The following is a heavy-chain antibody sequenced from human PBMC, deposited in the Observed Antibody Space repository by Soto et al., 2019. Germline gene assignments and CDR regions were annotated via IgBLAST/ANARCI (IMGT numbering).Heavy chain of an antibody. V-gene: IGHV3-30*03. CDR1: GFTFNNYG. CDR2: ISYDGRNE. D-gene: IGHD3-22*01. CDR3: ARVKEMRRLLLPYFDC. J-gene: IGHJ4*02. Sequence: QVQLVESGGGVVQPGGSLRLSCTASGFTFNNYGMHWVRQAPGKGLEWVSVISYDGRNEYYADSVKGRFTISRDNSRNTLYLQMNSLSAEDTAVYYCARVKEMRRLLLPYFDCWGQGTLVTVSS.